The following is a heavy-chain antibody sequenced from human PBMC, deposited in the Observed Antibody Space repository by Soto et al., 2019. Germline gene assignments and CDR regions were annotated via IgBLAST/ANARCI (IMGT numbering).Heavy chain of an antibody. D-gene: IGHD3-10*01. CDR3: ARLYYYGSGSYTYYYYYGMDV. J-gene: IGHJ6*02. CDR2: IYYSGST. CDR1: GGSISSSSYY. V-gene: IGHV4-39*01. Sequence: SETLSLTCTVSGGSISSSSYYWGWIRQPPGKGLEWIGSIYYSGSTYYNPSLKSRVTISVDTSKNQFSLKLGSVTAADTAVYYCARLYYYGSGSYTYYYYYGMDVWGQGTTVTVSS.